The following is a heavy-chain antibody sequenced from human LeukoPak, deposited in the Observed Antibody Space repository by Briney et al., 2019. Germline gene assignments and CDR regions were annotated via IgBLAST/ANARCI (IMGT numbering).Heavy chain of an antibody. CDR1: GGSISSYY. V-gene: IGHV4-59*01. J-gene: IGHJ4*02. CDR3: ARVDSSGWYRVY. Sequence: SETLSLTCTVSGGSISSYYWSWIRQPPGKGLEWIGYIYYSGSTNYNPSLKSRVTISVDTSKNQFSLKLSSVNAADTAVYYCARVDSSGWYRVYWGQGTLVTVSS. D-gene: IGHD6-19*01. CDR2: IYYSGST.